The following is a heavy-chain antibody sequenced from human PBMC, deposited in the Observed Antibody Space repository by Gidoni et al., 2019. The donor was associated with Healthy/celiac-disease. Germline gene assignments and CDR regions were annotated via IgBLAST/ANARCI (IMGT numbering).Heavy chain of an antibody. Sequence: QVQLQQWVSGLLNPSETLSLLCAVYCGSFSGYYWSWIRQPPGKGLEWIGKINQSGSTNYNPSIKRRVNIAVDTSKNQFYLKLSDVTAADTAVYYCARGVITGTNGLDYWGQGTLVTVSS. D-gene: IGHD1-20*01. CDR3: ARGVITGTNGLDY. V-gene: IGHV4-34*01. CDR2: INQSGST. CDR1: CGSFSGYY. J-gene: IGHJ4*02.